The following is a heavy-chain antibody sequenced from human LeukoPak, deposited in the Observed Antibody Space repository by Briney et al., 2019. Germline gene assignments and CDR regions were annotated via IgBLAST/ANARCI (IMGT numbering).Heavy chain of an antibody. Sequence: SETLSLTCAVSGYSISSGYYWGWIRQPPGKVLEWIGSIYHSGSTYYNPSLKSRVTISVDTSKNQFSLKLSCLTAADTAVYYCAREIGAVVVPAAMGYYYYYMDVWGKGTTVTVSS. J-gene: IGHJ6*03. CDR1: GYSISSGYY. CDR2: IYHSGST. V-gene: IGHV4-38-2*02. D-gene: IGHD2-2*01. CDR3: AREIGAVVVPAAMGYYYYYMDV.